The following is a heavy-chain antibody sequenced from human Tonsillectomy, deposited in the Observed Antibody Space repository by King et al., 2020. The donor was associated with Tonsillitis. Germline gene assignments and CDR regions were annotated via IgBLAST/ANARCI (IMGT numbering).Heavy chain of an antibody. CDR1: GFTFDDYT. V-gene: IGHV3-43*01. J-gene: IGHJ6*02. Sequence: QLVQSGGVVVQPGGSLRLSCAASGFTFDDYTMHWVRQAPGKGLEWVSLISWDGGSTYYADSVKGRFTISRDNSKNSLYLQMNSLRTEDTALYYCARGVVTATRSQKGAGGMDVWGQGTTVTVSS. CDR3: ARGVVTATRSQKGAGGMDV. CDR2: ISWDGGST. D-gene: IGHD2-21*02.